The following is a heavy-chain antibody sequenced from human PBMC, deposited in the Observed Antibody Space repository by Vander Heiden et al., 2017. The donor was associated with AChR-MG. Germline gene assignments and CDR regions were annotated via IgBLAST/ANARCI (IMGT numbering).Heavy chain of an antibody. D-gene: IGHD2-2*01. CDR3: AGQEDCTSTTGCYPDV. Sequence: EEQLVQSGAEVKKPGESLKLSCTGSGYSFSSYWISWVRQMPGKGLEWMGRIDPSDSETKYSPSLHGHVTMSVDKSVSTAYLQWSRLEASDTAMYFCAGQEDCTSTTGCYPDVWGQGTTVTVSS. V-gene: IGHV5-10-1*03. CDR1: GYSFSSYW. J-gene: IGHJ6*02. CDR2: IDPSDSET.